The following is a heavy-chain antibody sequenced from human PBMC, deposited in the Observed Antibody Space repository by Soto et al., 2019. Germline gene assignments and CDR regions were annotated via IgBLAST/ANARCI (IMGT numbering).Heavy chain of an antibody. J-gene: IGHJ3*02. CDR1: GYSFTSYW. CDR3: ARQSAVLRYFDWLLGSDALDI. CDR2: IYPGDSDT. D-gene: IGHD3-9*01. V-gene: IGHV5-51*01. Sequence: GESLKISCKGSGYSFTSYWIGWVRQMPGKGLEWMGIIYPGDSDTRYSPSFQGQVTISADKSISTAYLQWSSLKASDTAMYYCARQSAVLRYFDWLLGSDALDIWGQGTIVTVSS.